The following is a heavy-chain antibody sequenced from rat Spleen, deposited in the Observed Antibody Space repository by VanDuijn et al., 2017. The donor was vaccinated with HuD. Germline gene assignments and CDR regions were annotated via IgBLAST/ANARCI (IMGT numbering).Heavy chain of an antibody. CDR1: GFPLSSHG. D-gene: IGHD1-12*02. Sequence: QVQLKESGPGLVQPSQTLSLTCTVSGFPLSSHGVIWVRQPPGQGLEWMGVMWSGGSPAYNSALKSRLSISRDTSKSQVFLKMNSLQTEDTAIYYCTRVQMVNYWGQGVMVTVSS. CDR3: TRVQMVNY. J-gene: IGHJ2*01. CDR2: MWSGGSP. V-gene: IGHV2-4*01.